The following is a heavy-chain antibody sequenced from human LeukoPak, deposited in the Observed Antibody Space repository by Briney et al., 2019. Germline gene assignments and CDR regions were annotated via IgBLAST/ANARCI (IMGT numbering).Heavy chain of an antibody. V-gene: IGHV4-34*01. CDR2: INLKGSI. CDR3: ATTLGYTGYDWGWFSDYYLAV. J-gene: IGHJ6*03. Sequence: SETLSLTCAVYGGSLSADYATWIRQAPGKGPEWIGEINLKGSITYSESLKSRVTISVDAPRNQISLKLTSVTAADAATYYCATTLGYTGYDWGWFSDYYLAVWGTGTTVTVSS. D-gene: IGHD5-12*01. CDR1: GGSLSADY.